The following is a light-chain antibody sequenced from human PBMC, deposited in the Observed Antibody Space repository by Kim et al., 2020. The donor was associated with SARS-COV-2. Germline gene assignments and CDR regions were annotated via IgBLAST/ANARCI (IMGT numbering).Light chain of an antibody. V-gene: IGLV9-49*01. CDR1: SGYSNYK. Sequence: TCTLGSGYSNYKVDWDQQGPGKGPRFVMRVGTGGIVGSKGDGIPDRFSVLGSGLNRYLTIKNIQEEDESDYHCGADHGSGSNFVVFGGGTKLTVL. CDR2: VGTGGIVG. J-gene: IGLJ2*01. CDR3: GADHGSGSNFVV.